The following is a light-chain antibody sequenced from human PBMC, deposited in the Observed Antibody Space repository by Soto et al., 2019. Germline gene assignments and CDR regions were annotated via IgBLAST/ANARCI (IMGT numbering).Light chain of an antibody. J-gene: IGKJ1*01. CDR1: LSISGW. CDR2: DAS. V-gene: IGKV1-5*01. CDR3: QQYNSYLWT. Sequence: DIRMTQSPSTLSASVGDRVTITCRASLSISGWLAWYQQKPGKAPKLLIYDASSLESGVPSRFSGSGSGTEFTLTISSLQPDDFATYYCQQYNSYLWTFGQGTKVDIK.